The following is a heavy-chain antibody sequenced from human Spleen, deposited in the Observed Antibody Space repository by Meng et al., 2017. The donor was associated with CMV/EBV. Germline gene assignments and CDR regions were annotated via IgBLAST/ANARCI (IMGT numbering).Heavy chain of an antibody. CDR3: ARDRGADAPFDY. J-gene: IGHJ4*02. CDR1: GDAVSSTSHY. V-gene: IGHV4-39*07. Sequence: GSLRLSCTVSGDAVSSTSHYWAWIRQPPGKGLEWIGNIYDGATSYVSPSLKSRITISVDTSKNQFSLKLTSVSAADTAVYYCARDRGADAPFDYWGQGTLVTVSS. D-gene: IGHD4/OR15-4a*01. CDR2: IYDGATS.